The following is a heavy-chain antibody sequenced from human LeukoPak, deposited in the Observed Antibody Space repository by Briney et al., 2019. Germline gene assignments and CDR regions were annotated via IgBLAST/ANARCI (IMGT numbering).Heavy chain of an antibody. CDR1: GFTFSSYA. V-gene: IGHV3-23*01. J-gene: IGHJ4*02. D-gene: IGHD7-27*01. Sequence: AGGSPRLSCAASGFTFSSYAMSWVRQAPGKGLEWVSAITGSGGSTYYADSVKGRFTISRDNSKNTLYVQMNSLRAEDTAVYYCATERNWVFDYWGQGTLVTVSS. CDR2: ITGSGGST. CDR3: ATERNWVFDY.